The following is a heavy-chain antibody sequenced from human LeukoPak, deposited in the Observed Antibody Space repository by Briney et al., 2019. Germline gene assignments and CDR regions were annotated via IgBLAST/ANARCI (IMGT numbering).Heavy chain of an antibody. CDR1: GDIFSTYG. CDR3: ARDRVNCGGDCYPRWYLDL. Sequence: GGSLRLSCEASGDIFSTYGMHWVRQAPGKGLEWVAVVWFDGSKEYYADSVKGRFTISRDNSKNTMYLQMNSLRVEDTAVYYCARDRVNCGGDCYPRWYLDLWGRGTLVSVSS. CDR2: VWFDGSKE. D-gene: IGHD2-21*02. J-gene: IGHJ2*01. V-gene: IGHV3-33*01.